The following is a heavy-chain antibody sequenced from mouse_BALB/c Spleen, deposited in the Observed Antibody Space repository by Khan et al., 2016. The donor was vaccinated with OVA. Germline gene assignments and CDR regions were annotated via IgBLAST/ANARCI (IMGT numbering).Heavy chain of an antibody. CDR3: ARGYYYGFAMDF. CDR1: GYSITSNYA. J-gene: IGHJ4*01. V-gene: IGHV3-2*02. Sequence: VQLKESGPGLVKPSQSLSLTCTVTGYSITSNYAWNWIRQFPGNKLEWMGYISYSGSTSYNPSLKSRISITRDTSKNQFFLQLSSVTTEDTATYYCARGYYYGFAMDFWGQGTSVTVSS. CDR2: ISYSGST. D-gene: IGHD1-1*01.